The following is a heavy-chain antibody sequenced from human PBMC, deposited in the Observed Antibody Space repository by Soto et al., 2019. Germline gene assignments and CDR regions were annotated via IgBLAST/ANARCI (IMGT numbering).Heavy chain of an antibody. V-gene: IGHV3-11*01. Sequence: QVQLVESGGGLVKPGGSLRLSFAASGIVFSDYMSWVRQAPGKGLEWLSYISGSGRTIYSADSVKGRFTISRDNATNSLYLQMNNVRTEHTAVYYCARLPFPWGWFDPWGQGTLVTVSS. D-gene: IGHD3-16*01. CDR1: GIVFSDY. J-gene: IGHJ5*02. CDR2: ISGSGRTI. CDR3: ARLPFPWGWFDP.